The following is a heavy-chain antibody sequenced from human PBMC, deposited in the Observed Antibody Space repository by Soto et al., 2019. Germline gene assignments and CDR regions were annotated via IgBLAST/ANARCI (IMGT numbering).Heavy chain of an antibody. CDR1: GFTFSSYS. CDR3: ARRKNLRYFDWLSHSDWYIDL. CDR2: ISSSSSTI. V-gene: IGHV3-48*02. Sequence: EVQLVESGGGLVQPGGSLRLSCAASGFTFSSYSMNWVRQAPGKGLEWVSYISSSSSTIYYADSVKGRFTISRDNAKNSLYLQMNSLRDEDTAVYYCARRKNLRYFDWLSHSDWYIDLWGRGTLVTVSS. J-gene: IGHJ2*01. D-gene: IGHD3-9*01.